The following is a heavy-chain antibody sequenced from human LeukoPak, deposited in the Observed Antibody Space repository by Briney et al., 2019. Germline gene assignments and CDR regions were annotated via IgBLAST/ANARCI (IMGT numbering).Heavy chain of an antibody. CDR2: INPSGGST. V-gene: IGHV1-46*01. CDR3: ARSDYCSSTSCYMHY. CDR1: GYTFTTYY. Sequence: ASVKVSCKASGYTFTTYYMHWVRQAPGQGLEWMGIINPSGGSTSYAQKSQGRVTMTRDTSTSTVYMELSSLRFEDTAVYYCARSDYCSSTSCYMHYWGQGTLVTVSS. J-gene: IGHJ4*02. D-gene: IGHD2-2*02.